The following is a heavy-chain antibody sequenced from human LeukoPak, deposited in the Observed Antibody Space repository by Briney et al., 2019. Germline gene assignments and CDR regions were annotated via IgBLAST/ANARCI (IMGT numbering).Heavy chain of an antibody. D-gene: IGHD3-22*01. CDR1: GFTFSSYW. J-gene: IGHJ4*02. Sequence: GGSLRLSCAASGFTFSSYWMSWVRHAPGKGLEWVANIKQDGSEKYYVDSVKGRFTISRDNAKNSLYLQMNSLRAEDTAVYYCGAFYDSGGYYDYWGQGTLVTVSS. CDR2: IKQDGSEK. CDR3: GAFYDSGGYYDY. V-gene: IGHV3-7*02.